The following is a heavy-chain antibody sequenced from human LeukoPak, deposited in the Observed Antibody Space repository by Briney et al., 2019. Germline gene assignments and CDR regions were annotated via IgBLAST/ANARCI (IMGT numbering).Heavy chain of an antibody. CDR3: ASHAPHYYDSSGSNFDY. J-gene: IGHJ4*02. CDR1: GFTFSSYA. V-gene: IGHV3-23*01. CDR2: ISGSGGST. Sequence: GGSLRLSCAASGFTFSSYAMSWVRQAPGKGLEWVSAISGSGGSTYYADSVEGRFTISRDNSKNTLYLQMNSLRAEDTAVYYCASHAPHYYDSSGSNFDYWGQGTLVTVSS. D-gene: IGHD3-22*01.